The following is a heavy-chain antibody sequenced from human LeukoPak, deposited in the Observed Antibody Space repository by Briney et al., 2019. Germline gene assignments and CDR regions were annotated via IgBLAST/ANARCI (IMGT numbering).Heavy chain of an antibody. J-gene: IGHJ4*02. CDR1: GFTFSSYA. CDR2: ISDSGGST. Sequence: GGSLRLSCAASGFTFSSYAMSWIRQAPGKGLEWVSAISDSGGSTYYADSQKGRFTISRDNSKNTLYLQMNSLRAVETAVYYCAKDPDYGGNGWGQGTLVAVSS. V-gene: IGHV3-23*01. CDR3: AKDPDYGGNG. D-gene: IGHD4-23*01.